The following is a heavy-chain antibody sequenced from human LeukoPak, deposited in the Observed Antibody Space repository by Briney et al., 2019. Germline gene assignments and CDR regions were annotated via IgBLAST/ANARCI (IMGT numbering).Heavy chain of an antibody. D-gene: IGHD3-3*01. Sequence: PGGSLRLSCAASGFTFSSSAMSWLRQAPGKGPEWVANINQDGTRIFEVDFMKGRFTLSRDNSINTVDLQMNSLRAEDTAVYYCVKEYHSRGFGAYFDYWGQGTLVTVSS. J-gene: IGHJ4*02. CDR1: GFTFSSSA. V-gene: IGHV3-7*01. CDR2: INQDGTRI. CDR3: VKEYHSRGFGAYFDY.